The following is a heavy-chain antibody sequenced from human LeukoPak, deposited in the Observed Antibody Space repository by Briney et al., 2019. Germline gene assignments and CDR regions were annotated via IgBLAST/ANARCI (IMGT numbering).Heavy chain of an antibody. D-gene: IGHD3-10*01. CDR1: GFSFSSFG. Sequence: GSLRLSCAASGFSFSSFGSNWVRQAPGKGLEWVGRIKSKTDGETTDYAAPVKGRFTVSRDDSKATLYLQMNSLKTEDTALYYCTTETVNLVRGVNDYWGQGTLVTVSS. J-gene: IGHJ4*02. V-gene: IGHV3-15*01. CDR3: TTETVNLVRGVNDY. CDR2: IKSKTDGETT.